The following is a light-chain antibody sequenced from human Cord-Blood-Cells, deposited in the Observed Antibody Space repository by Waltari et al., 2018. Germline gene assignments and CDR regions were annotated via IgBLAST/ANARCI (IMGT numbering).Light chain of an antibody. CDR3: QSYDSSNVV. V-gene: IGLV6-57*01. Sequence: NFMLPQPHSVSESPGKPVTISCTRSSGPIASTSVQWYQQRPGSSPTTVIYEDNQRPSGVPDRFSGSIDSSSNSASLTISGLKTEDEADYYCQSYDSSNVVFGGGTKLTVL. CDR1: SGPIASTS. CDR2: EDN. J-gene: IGLJ2*01.